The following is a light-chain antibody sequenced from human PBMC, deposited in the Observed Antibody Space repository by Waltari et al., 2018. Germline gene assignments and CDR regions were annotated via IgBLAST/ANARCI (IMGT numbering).Light chain of an antibody. CDR1: ACAATSGHY. J-gene: IGLJ3*02. CDR3: LLYDGSDQV. CDR2: STT. V-gene: IGLV7-43*01. Sequence: QTVVTQEPSLPVSPGGAVTLTCASSACAATSGHYPNWIQQKPGQVPRSLIHSTTNRHSWTPARFSGSLLGGKAALTLSGVQPEDEAEYYCLLYDGSDQVFGGGTKLTVL.